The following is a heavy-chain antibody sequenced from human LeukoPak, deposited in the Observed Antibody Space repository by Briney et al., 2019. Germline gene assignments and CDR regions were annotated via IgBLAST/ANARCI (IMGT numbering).Heavy chain of an antibody. J-gene: IGHJ4*02. V-gene: IGHV4-30-4*01. CDR1: GGSISSGDRY. D-gene: IGHD5-18*01. CDR3: ARDSYSYGYGGFDY. Sequence: PSQTLSLTCTVSGGSISSGDRYWSRVRPAPGKGREWVVYIYWTENIYYNPYLKSRVIISVDTSKNQFSLELNSVTAADTAVYYCARDSYSYGYGGFDYWGQGILVTVSS. CDR2: IYWTENI.